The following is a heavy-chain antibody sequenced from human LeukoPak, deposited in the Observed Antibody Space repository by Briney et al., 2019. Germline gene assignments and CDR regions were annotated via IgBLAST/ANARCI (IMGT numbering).Heavy chain of an antibody. D-gene: IGHD3-16*01. J-gene: IGHJ4*02. CDR3: ATSGGY. CDR2: IKGDGSET. Sequence: GGSLRLSCAASGFTLSAYWMKWVRQAPGKGLVWVATIKGDGSETHYETSVKGRFTISRDNAKRSLYLQMTSLSVEDTAMYYCATSGGYWGQGTLVTVSS. V-gene: IGHV3-7*01. CDR1: GFTLSAYW.